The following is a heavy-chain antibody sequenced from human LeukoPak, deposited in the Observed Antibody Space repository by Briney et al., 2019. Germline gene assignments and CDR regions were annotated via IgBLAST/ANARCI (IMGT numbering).Heavy chain of an antibody. CDR2: IYHSGST. CDR1: GGSISSYY. V-gene: IGHV4-59*08. J-gene: IGHJ4*02. D-gene: IGHD3-10*01. Sequence: SETLSLTCTVSGGSISSYYWTWIRQPPGKGLEWIGYIYHSGSTNYNPSLRSRATISVDTSKNQLSLKLSSVTAADTAVYFCARGLWFGEFSSDYWGQGTLVTVSS. CDR3: ARGLWFGEFSSDY.